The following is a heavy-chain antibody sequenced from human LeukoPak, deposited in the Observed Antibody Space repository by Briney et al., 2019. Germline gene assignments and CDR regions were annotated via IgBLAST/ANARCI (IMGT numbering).Heavy chain of an antibody. CDR2: INPNSGGT. J-gene: IGHJ4*02. D-gene: IGHD1-26*01. CDR1: GYIFSDFY. CDR3: ARDRKTLVGAISAVDY. V-gene: IGHV1-2*06. Sequence: ASVRISCKASGYIFSDFYLHWVRQAPGQGLEWMGRINPNSGGTNYAQKFQGRVTMTRDTSISTAYMELSRLRSDDTAVYYCARDRKTLVGAISAVDYWGQGTLVTVSS.